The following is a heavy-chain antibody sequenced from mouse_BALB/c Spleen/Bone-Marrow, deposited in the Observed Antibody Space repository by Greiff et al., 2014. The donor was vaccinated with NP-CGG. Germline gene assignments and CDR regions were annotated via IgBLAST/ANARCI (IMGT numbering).Heavy chain of an antibody. Sequence: QVQLKQSGAELAKPRASVKMSCKASGYTFTSYWMHWVKQRPGQGLEWIGYINPSTGYTEYNQKFKDKATLTADKSSSTAYMQLSSLTSEDSAVYYCARPPYYYGSSYDAMDYWGQGTSVTVSS. CDR1: GYTFTSYW. V-gene: IGHV1-7*01. CDR3: ARPPYYYGSSYDAMDY. D-gene: IGHD1-1*01. J-gene: IGHJ4*01. CDR2: INPSTGYT.